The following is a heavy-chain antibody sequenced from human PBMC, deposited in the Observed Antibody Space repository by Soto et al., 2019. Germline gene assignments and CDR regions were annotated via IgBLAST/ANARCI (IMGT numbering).Heavy chain of an antibody. V-gene: IGHV3-20*04. D-gene: IGHD3-9*01. J-gene: IGHJ6*02. CDR3: ARDRAYYDILTGYYTPERYHGMDV. CDR1: GFTFYDYG. Sequence: EVQLVESGGGVVRPGGSLRLSCAASGFTFYDYGMSWVRQAPGKGLEWVSGINWNGGSTGYADSVKGRFTISRDNANSSLYLQMKRLRAEDTCLYYCARDRAYYDILTGYYTPERYHGMDVWGQGNTVTVS. CDR2: INWNGGST.